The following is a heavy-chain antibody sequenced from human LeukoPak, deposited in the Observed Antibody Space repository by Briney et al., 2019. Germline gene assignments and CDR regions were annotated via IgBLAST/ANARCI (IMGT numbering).Heavy chain of an antibody. CDR2: INHSGTT. J-gene: IGHJ2*01. Sequence: SETLSLTCAVYGGSFSGYYWTWIRQPPGKGLEWIGEINHSGTTNYNPSLKSRVTISVDTSKNQFSLKPSSLTAADTAVYYCASWGPGAAATDWYFDPWGRGTLVTVSS. CDR3: ASWGPGAAATDWYFDP. D-gene: IGHD6-13*01. CDR1: GGSFSGYY. V-gene: IGHV4-34*01.